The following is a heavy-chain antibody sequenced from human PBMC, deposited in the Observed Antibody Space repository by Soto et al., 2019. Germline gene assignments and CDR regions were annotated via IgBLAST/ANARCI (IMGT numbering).Heavy chain of an antibody. D-gene: IGHD3-10*01. CDR3: VSSYGSGNSYVSSYYYGMDV. CDR2: ISQDGTKR. Sequence: GGSLRLSCSASGVTLSSYVMHWVRQAPGKGLEWVALISQDGTKRDYADSVEGRFTTSRDNSKQTLSLEMNGLRAEDTALYYCVSSYGSGNSYVSSYYYGMDVWGQGTTVTVSS. J-gene: IGHJ6*02. CDR1: GVTLSSYV. V-gene: IGHV3-30*01.